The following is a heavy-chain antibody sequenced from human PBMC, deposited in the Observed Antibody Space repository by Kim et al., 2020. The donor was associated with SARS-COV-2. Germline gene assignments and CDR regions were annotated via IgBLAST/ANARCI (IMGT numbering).Heavy chain of an antibody. CDR2: IIPILGIA. D-gene: IGHD6-6*01. CDR1: GGTFSSYA. V-gene: IGHV1-69*04. CDR3: ATYSSSSLGYYYYMDV. J-gene: IGHJ6*03. Sequence: SVKVSCKASGGTFSSYAISWVRQAPGQGLEWMGRIIPILGIANYAQKFQGRVTITADKSTSTAYMELSSLRSEDTAVYYCATYSSSSLGYYYYMDVWGKGTTVTVSS.